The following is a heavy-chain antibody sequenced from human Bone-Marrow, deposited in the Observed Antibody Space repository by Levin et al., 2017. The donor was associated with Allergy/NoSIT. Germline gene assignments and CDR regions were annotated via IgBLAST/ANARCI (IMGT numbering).Heavy chain of an antibody. D-gene: IGHD6-13*01. CDR3: ARGHIAAAGGYGMDV. J-gene: IGHJ6*02. CDR2: ISYDGSNK. CDR1: GFTFSSYA. Sequence: GGSLRLSCAASGFTFSSYAMHWVRQAPGKGLEWVAVISYDGSNKYYADSVKGRFTISRDNSKNTLYLQMNSLRAEDTAVYYCARGHIAAAGGYGMDVWGQGTTVTVSS. V-gene: IGHV3-30-3*01.